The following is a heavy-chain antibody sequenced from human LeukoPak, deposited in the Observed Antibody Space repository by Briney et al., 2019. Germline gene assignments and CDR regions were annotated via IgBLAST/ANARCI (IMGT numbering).Heavy chain of an antibody. CDR3: ASPARLTYYYGSGSYYPTDY. Sequence: SETLSLTCAVYGGSFSGYYWSWIRQPPGKGLEWIGEINHSGSTNYNPSLKSRVTISVDTSKNQFSPKLSSVTAADTAVYYCASPARLTYYYGSGSYYPTDYWGQGTLVTVSS. CDR1: GGSFSGYY. J-gene: IGHJ4*02. D-gene: IGHD3-10*01. V-gene: IGHV4-34*01. CDR2: INHSGST.